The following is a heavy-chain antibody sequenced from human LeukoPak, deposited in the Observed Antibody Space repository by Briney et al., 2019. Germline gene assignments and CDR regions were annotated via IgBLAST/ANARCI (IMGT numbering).Heavy chain of an antibody. V-gene: IGHV3-23*01. CDR3: AKDRRQRYLFDY. CDR1: GFTFSSYA. J-gene: IGHJ4*02. D-gene: IGHD5-24*01. CDR2: ISGSGGST. Sequence: RSGGSLRLSCAASGFTFSSYAMSWVRQAPGKGLEWVSAISGSGGSTYYADSVKGRFTISRDNSKNTLYLQMNSLRAEDTAVYYCAKDRRQRYLFDYWGQGTLVTVSS.